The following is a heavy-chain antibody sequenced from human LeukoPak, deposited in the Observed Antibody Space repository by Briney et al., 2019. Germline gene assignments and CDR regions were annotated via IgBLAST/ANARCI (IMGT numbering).Heavy chain of an antibody. Sequence: PGGSLRLSCAASGFTFTNFALSWVRQAPGKGLEWVSGISGRGDTVYYADSVKGRFTISRDNSKNAVFLQINSLRAEDTAVYYCAKDRFASNYGYFDTWGQGTLVTVSS. CDR1: GFTFTNFA. D-gene: IGHD4-11*01. V-gene: IGHV3-23*01. CDR2: ISGRGDTV. CDR3: AKDRFASNYGYFDT. J-gene: IGHJ5*02.